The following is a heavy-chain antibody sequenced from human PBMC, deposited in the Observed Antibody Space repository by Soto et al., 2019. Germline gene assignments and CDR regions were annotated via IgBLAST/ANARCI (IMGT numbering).Heavy chain of an antibody. V-gene: IGHV4-34*01. J-gene: IGHJ5*02. Sequence: QVQLQQWGAGLLKPSETLSLTCAVYGGSFSGYYWSWIRQPPGKGLEWIGEINHSGSTNYNPSLKRRVTISVDTSKNQFSLKLSAVTAADTAVYYCARDRYCSSTSCFRWFDPWGQGTLVTVSS. CDR3: ARDRYCSSTSCFRWFDP. CDR2: INHSGST. D-gene: IGHD2-2*01. CDR1: GGSFSGYY.